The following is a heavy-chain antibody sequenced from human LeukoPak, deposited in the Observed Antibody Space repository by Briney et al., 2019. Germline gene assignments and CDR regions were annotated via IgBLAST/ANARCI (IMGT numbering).Heavy chain of an antibody. D-gene: IGHD3-22*01. CDR1: GFTFGDYA. CDR2: ICWNGSSI. Sequence: GGSLRLSCAASGFTFGDYAMHWVRQAPGKGLEWVSGICWNGSSIGYADSVKGRFTISRDNAKNSLYLQMNSLRAEDTALYYCAKDMGYYYYSSGYLAPYFDYWGQGTLVTVSS. V-gene: IGHV3-9*01. CDR3: AKDMGYYYYSSGYLAPYFDY. J-gene: IGHJ4*02.